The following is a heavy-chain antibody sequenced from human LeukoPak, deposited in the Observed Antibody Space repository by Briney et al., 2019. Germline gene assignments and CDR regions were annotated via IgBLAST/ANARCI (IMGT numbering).Heavy chain of an antibody. Sequence: GGSLRLSCAASGFIFSNYWMSWVPQAPGKGQEWVANIKHDGTEQYFVDSVKGRFTISRDNAKNSLFLQMNSLRAEDTAVYYCARSYSRVGFDFWGQGTLVTVSS. CDR2: IKHDGTEQ. J-gene: IGHJ4*02. V-gene: IGHV3-7*04. CDR1: GFIFSNYW. D-gene: IGHD6-13*01. CDR3: ARSYSRVGFDF.